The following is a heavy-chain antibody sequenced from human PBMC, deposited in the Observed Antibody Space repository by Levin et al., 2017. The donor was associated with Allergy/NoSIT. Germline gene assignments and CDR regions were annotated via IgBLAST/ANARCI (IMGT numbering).Heavy chain of an antibody. CDR3: ARHGVGSCNGDTCYLNN. J-gene: IGHJ4*02. V-gene: IGHV4-39*01. CDR1: GASIISSTYY. CDR2: IHYSGNT. Sequence: PSETLSLICTVSGASIISSTYYWGWIRQPPGKGLEWIGSIHYSGNTHYNPSLKSRVTISVDTSKKQFSLSLSSVTAADTAVYFCARHGVGSCNGDTCYLNNWGQGSLITVSS. D-gene: IGHD2-15*01.